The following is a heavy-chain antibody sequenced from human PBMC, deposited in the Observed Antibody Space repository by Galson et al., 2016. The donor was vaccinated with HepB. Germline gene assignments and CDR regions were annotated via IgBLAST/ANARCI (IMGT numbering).Heavy chain of an antibody. D-gene: IGHD1-26*01. J-gene: IGHJ4*02. Sequence: SVKVSCKASGDLFSSYAISWVRQAPGQGLEWMGGIIPSFGAPKYAQKLRDRVTITADESTSTVYLELSSLKSEDTAIYYCARDLGDVVTSEGGYWGQGTLVSVSS. CDR2: IIPSFGAP. V-gene: IGHV1-69*13. CDR3: ARDLGDVVTSEGGY. CDR1: GDLFSSYA.